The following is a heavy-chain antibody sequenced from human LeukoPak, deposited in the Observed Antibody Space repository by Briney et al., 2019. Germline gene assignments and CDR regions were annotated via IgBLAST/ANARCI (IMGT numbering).Heavy chain of an antibody. D-gene: IGHD1-26*01. J-gene: IGHJ4*02. CDR1: GYTFTSYG. V-gene: IGHV1-46*01. Sequence: ASVKVSCKASGYTFTSYGISWVRQAPGQGLEWMGIINPSGGSTSYAQKFQGRVTMTRDTSTSTVYMELSSLRSEDTAVYYCATLTGPYSGSYYGSFDYWGQGTLVTVSS. CDR2: INPSGGST. CDR3: ATLTGPYSGSYYGSFDY.